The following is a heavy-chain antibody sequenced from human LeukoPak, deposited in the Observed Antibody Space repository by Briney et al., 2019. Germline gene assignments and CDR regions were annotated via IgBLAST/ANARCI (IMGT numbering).Heavy chain of an antibody. D-gene: IGHD1-14*01. V-gene: IGHV3-33*06. CDR1: GFTFNNYG. Sequence: GGSLRLSCAASGFTFNNYGMHWVRQAPGRGLEWVAVIWYDGTNQYYADSVKGRFSISRDNSKNTLYLQMDSLRVEDTAVYYCAKKTRTDDAFDVWGQGTMVTVSS. J-gene: IGHJ3*01. CDR2: IWYDGTNQ. CDR3: AKKTRTDDAFDV.